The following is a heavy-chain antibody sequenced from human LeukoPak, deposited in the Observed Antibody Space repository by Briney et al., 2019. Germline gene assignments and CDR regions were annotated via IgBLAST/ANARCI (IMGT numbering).Heavy chain of an antibody. CDR2: MNPNSGNT. V-gene: IGHV1-8*02. CDR3: ARRLATYYDFWSGYYTDYFDY. D-gene: IGHD3-3*01. J-gene: IGHJ4*02. CDR1: GGTFSSYA. Sequence: ASVKVSCKASGGTFSSYAISWVRQATGQGLEWMGWMNPNSGNTGYAQKFQGRVTMTRNTSISTAYMELSSLRSEDTAVYYCARRLATYYDFWSGYYTDYFDYWGQGTLVTVSS.